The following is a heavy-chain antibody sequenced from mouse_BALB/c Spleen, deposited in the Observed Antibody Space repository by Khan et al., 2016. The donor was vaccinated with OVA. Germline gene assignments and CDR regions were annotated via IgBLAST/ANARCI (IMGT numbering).Heavy chain of an antibody. CDR3: ARVNYGSRDYFDY. J-gene: IGHJ2*01. CDR2: ILPGSGSR. Sequence: QVRLQQSGAELMKPWASVKISCKATGYTFSGYWLEWVKQRPGHGLEWIGEILPGSGSRNYNEKFKGKATFTADISSKTTYMQLSSLTSEDSAVYYCARVNYGSRDYFDYWGQGTTLTVSS. D-gene: IGHD1-1*01. CDR1: GYTFSGYW. V-gene: IGHV1-9*01.